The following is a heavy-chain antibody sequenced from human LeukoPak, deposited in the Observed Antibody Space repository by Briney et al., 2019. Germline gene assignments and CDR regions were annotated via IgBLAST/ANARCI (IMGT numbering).Heavy chain of an antibody. Sequence: SETLSLTCTVSGGSITSNHWSWIRQPPGKGLEWIGQVHHSGGTSYNPSLRSRVTISIDKSENQFSLKLSSVTAADTAVYYCARGRITIFGVVKDYYYYYGMDVWGQGTTVTVSS. CDR1: GGSITSNH. D-gene: IGHD3-3*01. CDR3: ARGRITIFGVVKDYYYYYGMDV. V-gene: IGHV4-4*02. CDR2: VHHSGGT. J-gene: IGHJ6*02.